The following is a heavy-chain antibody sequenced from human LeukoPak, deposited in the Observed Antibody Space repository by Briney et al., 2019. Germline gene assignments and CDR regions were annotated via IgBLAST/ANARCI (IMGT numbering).Heavy chain of an antibody. CDR1: GYSFTTYW. J-gene: IGHJ4*02. V-gene: IGHV5-51*01. CDR2: IYPGDSET. D-gene: IGHD4-11*01. Sequence: GESLKISCKGSGYSFTTYWIGWVRQMPGKGLEWMGIIYPGDSETRYSPSFQGQVTISADKSISTAYLQWSSLKASDTATYFCARGDYNPFYFDYWGQGTLVTVSS. CDR3: ARGDYNPFYFDY.